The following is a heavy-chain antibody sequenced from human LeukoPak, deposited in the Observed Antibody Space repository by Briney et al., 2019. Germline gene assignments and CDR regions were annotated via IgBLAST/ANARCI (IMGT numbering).Heavy chain of an antibody. CDR3: ARAPVEISYDY. Sequence: GGSLRLSCAASGFTFSDYYMSWIRQAPGKGLEWVSYISSSGSTMYHADSVKGRFIISRDNAKNSLYLQMNSLRAEDTAVYYCARAPVEISYDYWGQGTLVTVSS. V-gene: IGHV3-11*04. D-gene: IGHD5-24*01. CDR2: ISSSGSTM. CDR1: GFTFSDYY. J-gene: IGHJ4*02.